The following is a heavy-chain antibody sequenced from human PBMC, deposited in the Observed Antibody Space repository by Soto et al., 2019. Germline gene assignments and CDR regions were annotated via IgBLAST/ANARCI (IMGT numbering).Heavy chain of an antibody. J-gene: IGHJ6*02. CDR3: ARDIVVPTLGPYYYYYYGMDV. CDR1: GGSFSGYY. V-gene: IGHV4-34*01. Sequence: SETLSLTCAVYGGSFSGYYWSWIRQPPGKGLEWIGEINHSGSTNYNPSLKSRVNISIDTSKNKFSLKLSSVTAADTVVYYCARDIVVPTLGPYYYYYYGMDVWGQGTTVT. CDR2: INHSGST. D-gene: IGHD2-2*01.